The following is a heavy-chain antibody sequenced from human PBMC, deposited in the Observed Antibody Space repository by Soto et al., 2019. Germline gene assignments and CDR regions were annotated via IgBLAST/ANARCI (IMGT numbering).Heavy chain of an antibody. V-gene: IGHV4-39*01. D-gene: IGHD6-19*01. Sequence: SETLSLTCTVSGVSISSSNYYWVWIRQSPGKGLEWIGSISYSGSTYYNPSLKSRVTISRDMSKNQFSLKLSSVTAADTTVYYCAKSGVAGSLAWFDPWGQGTLVTVSS. CDR1: GVSISSSNYY. J-gene: IGHJ5*02. CDR2: ISYSGST. CDR3: AKSGVAGSLAWFDP.